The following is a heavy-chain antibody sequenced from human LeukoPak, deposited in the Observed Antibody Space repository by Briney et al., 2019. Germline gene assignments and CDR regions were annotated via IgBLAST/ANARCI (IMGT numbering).Heavy chain of an antibody. D-gene: IGHD5-24*01. CDR2: MNPNSGNT. CDR1: GYTFTSYD. CDR3: ARDLRDGYNPLTAFGY. Sequence: ASVKVSCKASGYTFTSYDINWVRQATGQGLEWMGWMNPNSGNTGYAQKFQGRVTITADKSTSTAYMELSSLRSEDTAVYYCARDLRDGYNPLTAFGYWGQGTLVTVSS. V-gene: IGHV1-8*03. J-gene: IGHJ4*02.